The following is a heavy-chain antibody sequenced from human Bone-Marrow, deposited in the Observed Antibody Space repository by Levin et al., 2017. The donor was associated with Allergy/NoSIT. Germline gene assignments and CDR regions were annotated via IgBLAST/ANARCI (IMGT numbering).Heavy chain of an antibody. CDR3: ARDMYSAWTMISFDY. V-gene: IGHV3-48*04. D-gene: IGHD1-26*01. CDR1: GFTFSSYS. J-gene: IGHJ4*02. Sequence: QSGESLKISCAASGFTFSSYSMNWVRQAPGKGLEWVSYISSTSSTIYYADSVKGRFAISRDNAKSSLYLQMNSLRAEDTAVYYCARDMYSAWTMISFDYWGQGTLVTVSS. CDR2: ISSTSSTI.